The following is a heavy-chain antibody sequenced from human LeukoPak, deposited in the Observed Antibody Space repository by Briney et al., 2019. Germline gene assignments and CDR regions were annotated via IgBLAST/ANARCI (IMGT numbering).Heavy chain of an antibody. CDR1: GLTLSHYA. D-gene: IGHD2-15*01. CDR2: IGGGGGST. V-gene: IGHV3-23*01. J-gene: IGHJ4*02. Sequence: GGSLRLSCSMSGLTLSHYAVSWVRQAPGKGLEWVSTIGGGGGSTDYTGSVKGRFTISRDNSKNTLYLQMNSLGAEDTAVYYCAKGHRYCTSGNCNSAVDYWGQGTLVTVSS. CDR3: AKGHRYCTSGNCNSAVDY.